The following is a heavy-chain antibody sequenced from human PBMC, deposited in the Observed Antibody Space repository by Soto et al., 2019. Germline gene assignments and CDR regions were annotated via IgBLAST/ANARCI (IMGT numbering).Heavy chain of an antibody. J-gene: IGHJ4*02. V-gene: IGHV4-38-2*02. CDR1: GYSISSGYY. CDR3: ARDTPAAGTRHSHDY. CDR2: IYHSGST. Sequence: SETLSLTCAVSGYSISSGYYWGWIRQPPGKGLEWIGSIYHSGSTYYNPPLKSRVTISVDTSKNQFSLKLSSVTAADTAVYYCARDTPAAGTRHSHDYWGQGTLVTVSS. D-gene: IGHD6-13*01.